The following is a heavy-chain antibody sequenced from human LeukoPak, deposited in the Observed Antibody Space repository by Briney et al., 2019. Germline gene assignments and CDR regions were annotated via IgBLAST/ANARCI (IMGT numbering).Heavy chain of an antibody. CDR1: GFTFSSYS. J-gene: IGHJ6*03. V-gene: IGHV3-21*01. CDR3: AREQDSSGYYYTSILYYYYYYMDV. D-gene: IGHD3-22*01. Sequence: PGGSLRLSCAASGFTFSSYSMNWVRQAPGKGLECVSSISSSSSYIYYADSVKGRFTISRDNAKNSLYLQMNSLGAEDTAVYYCAREQDSSGYYYTSILYYYYYYMDVWGKGTTVTVSS. CDR2: ISSSSSYI.